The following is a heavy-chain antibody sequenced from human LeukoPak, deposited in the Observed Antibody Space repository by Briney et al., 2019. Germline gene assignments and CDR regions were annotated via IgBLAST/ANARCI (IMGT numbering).Heavy chain of an antibody. Sequence: ASVKVSCKASGYTFTSYDINWVRQATGQGLEWMGWMNPNSGNTGYAQKFQGRVTMTRNTSISTAYMELSRLRSDDTAVYYCARATRAAAGPEGYWGQGTLVTVSS. CDR2: MNPNSGNT. CDR1: GYTFTSYD. V-gene: IGHV1-8*01. CDR3: ARATRAAAGPEGY. D-gene: IGHD6-13*01. J-gene: IGHJ4*02.